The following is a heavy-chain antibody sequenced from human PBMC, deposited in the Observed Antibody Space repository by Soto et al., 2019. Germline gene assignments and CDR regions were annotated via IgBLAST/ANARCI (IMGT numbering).Heavy chain of an antibody. J-gene: IGHJ4*01. V-gene: IGHV3-30*18. CDR1: GFTFSSFG. Sequence: PGGSLRLSCAASGFTFSSFGMHWVRQAPGKGLEWVALLSYDGSKEYYVDSVKGRFSVSRDNSKNTLYLQMNSLRVEDTAVYFCPKRLLRGTTLSVLDYWGRGTLVTVSS. D-gene: IGHD4-17*01. CDR2: LSYDGSKE. CDR3: PKRLLRGTTLSVLDY.